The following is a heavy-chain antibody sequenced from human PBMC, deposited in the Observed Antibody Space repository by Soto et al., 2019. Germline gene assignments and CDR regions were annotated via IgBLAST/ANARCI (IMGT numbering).Heavy chain of an antibody. J-gene: IGHJ5*02. V-gene: IGHV4-30-4*01. Sequence: QVQLQESGPGLVKPSQTLSLTCTVSGGSISSGDYYWSWIRQPPWKGLEWIGYIYYSGSTYYNPSLKSRVTISVDTSKNQFSLKLSSVSAADTAVYYCASLVVTAHNWFDPWGQGTLVTVSS. CDR2: IYYSGST. CDR1: GGSISSGDYY. CDR3: ASLVVTAHNWFDP. D-gene: IGHD2-21*02.